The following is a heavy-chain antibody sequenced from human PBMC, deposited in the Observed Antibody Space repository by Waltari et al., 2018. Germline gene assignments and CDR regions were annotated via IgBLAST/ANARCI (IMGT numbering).Heavy chain of an antibody. CDR1: GYTFTDYY. Sequence: EVQLVQSGAEVTKPGATVKISCKASGYTFTDYYMHLVQQAPGKGLEWMGRVDPEDGETIYAEKFQGRVTITADTSTDTAYMELSSLRSEDTAVYYCTTDPARDGYNSDYWGQGTLVTVSS. CDR2: VDPEDGET. V-gene: IGHV1-69-2*01. D-gene: IGHD5-12*01. CDR3: TTDPARDGYNSDY. J-gene: IGHJ4*02.